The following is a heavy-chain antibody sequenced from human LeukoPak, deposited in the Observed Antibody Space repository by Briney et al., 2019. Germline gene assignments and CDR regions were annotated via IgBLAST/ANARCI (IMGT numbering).Heavy chain of an antibody. J-gene: IGHJ5*02. D-gene: IGHD1-26*01. Sequence: ASVKVSCKASGYTFTGYYMHWVRQAPGQGLEWMRWINPNSGGTNYAQKFQGRVTMTRDTSISTAYMELSRLRSDDTAVYYCARVISGSYRYSNWFDPWGQGTLVTVSS. V-gene: IGHV1-2*02. CDR3: ARVISGSYRYSNWFDP. CDR1: GYTFTGYY. CDR2: INPNSGGT.